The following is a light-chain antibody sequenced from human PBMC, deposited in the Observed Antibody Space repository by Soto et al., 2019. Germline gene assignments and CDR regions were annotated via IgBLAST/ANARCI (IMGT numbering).Light chain of an antibody. J-gene: IGLJ1*01. CDR1: SSDVGSYNY. CDR3: ASYAGSNTPYV. V-gene: IGLV2-8*01. Sequence: QSVLTHPPSASGSPGQSVTISCTGTSSDVGSYNYVSWYQHHPGKAPKLIIFDVTKRPSGVPDRFSGSKSGNTASLTVSGLQAEDEADYYCASYAGSNTPYVFGTGTKVTVL. CDR2: DVT.